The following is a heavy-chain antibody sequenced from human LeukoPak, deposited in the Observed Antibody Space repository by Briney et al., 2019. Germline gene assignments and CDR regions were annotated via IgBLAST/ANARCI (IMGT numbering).Heavy chain of an antibody. D-gene: IGHD3-22*01. CDR2: IIPILGIA. CDR1: GGTFSSYA. J-gene: IGHJ3*02. Sequence: SVKVSCKASGGTFSSYAISWVRQAPGQGLEWMGRIIPILGIANYAQKFQGRVTITTDESTSTAYMELSSLRSEDTAVYYCARVSYYYDSSGYYYVDAFDTWGQGTMVTVSS. CDR3: ARVSYYYDSSGYYYVDAFDT. V-gene: IGHV1-69*04.